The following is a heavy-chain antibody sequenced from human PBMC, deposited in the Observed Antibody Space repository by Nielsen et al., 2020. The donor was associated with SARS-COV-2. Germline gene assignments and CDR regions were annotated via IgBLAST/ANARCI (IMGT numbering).Heavy chain of an antibody. CDR3: ARGPTNFGLVYYYFDS. CDR1: GFTFSSYW. CDR2: IKQEGSEK. J-gene: IGHJ4*02. Sequence: GESLKISCAASGFTFSSYWMSWVRQAPGKGLEGVANIKQEGSEKYYVDSVKGRFTISRDNAKNSLYLQMNSLRAEDTAVYYCARGPTNFGLVYYYFDSWGQGALVTVSS. D-gene: IGHD3/OR15-3a*01. V-gene: IGHV3-7*01.